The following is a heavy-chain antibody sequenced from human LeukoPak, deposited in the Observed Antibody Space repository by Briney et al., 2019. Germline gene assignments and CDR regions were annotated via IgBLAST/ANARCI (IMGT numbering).Heavy chain of an antibody. J-gene: IGHJ3*02. Sequence: GGSLRLSCATSGFTFSTYTMNWIRQAPGKGLEWVSYISSSGGTIYYADSVKGRFTISRDNAKNSLYLQMNSLRAEDTAVYYCACVSPRAFDIWGQGTMVTVSS. CDR1: GFTFSTYT. V-gene: IGHV3-48*03. CDR3: ACVSPRAFDI. CDR2: ISSSGGTI.